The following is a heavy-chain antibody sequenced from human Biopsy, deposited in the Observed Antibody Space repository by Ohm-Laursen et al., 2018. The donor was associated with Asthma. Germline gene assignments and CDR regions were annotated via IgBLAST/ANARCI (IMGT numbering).Heavy chain of an antibody. V-gene: IGHV4-61*01. CDR1: GGSVSTGSYY. J-gene: IGHJ6*02. Sequence: SDTLSLTCTVSGGSVSTGSYYWSWIRQPPGKGLDWLGYIYYTGSDNYNPSLKSRVTISVDTSKNQFSLRLNSVTAADTAVYYCARGPNYHGSGRAPIGMDVWGQGTTVTVSS. CDR3: ARGPNYHGSGRAPIGMDV. D-gene: IGHD3-10*01. CDR2: IYYTGSD.